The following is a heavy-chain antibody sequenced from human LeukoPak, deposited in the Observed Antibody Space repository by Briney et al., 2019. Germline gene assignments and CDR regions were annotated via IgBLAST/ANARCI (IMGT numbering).Heavy chain of an antibody. Sequence: SQTLSLTCTVSGGSISSGGYYWSWIRQHPGKGLEWIGYIYYSGSTYYNPSLKSRVTISLDTSKNQFSLKLSSVTAADTAVYYCARGAYGSGSYYKDWFDPWGQGTLVTVSS. CDR3: ARGAYGSGSYYKDWFDP. J-gene: IGHJ5*02. CDR2: IYYSGST. D-gene: IGHD3-10*01. V-gene: IGHV4-31*03. CDR1: GGSISSGGYY.